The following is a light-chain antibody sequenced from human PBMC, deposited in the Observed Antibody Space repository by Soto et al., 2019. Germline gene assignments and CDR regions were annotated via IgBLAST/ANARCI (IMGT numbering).Light chain of an antibody. J-gene: IGLJ1*01. CDR1: SSDVGGYDL. CDR3: CSYAGRTTFHV. V-gene: IGLV2-23*02. Sequence: QSVLTQPASVSGSLRQSITISCTGSSSDVGGYDLVSWYQQHPGKAPQFLIYEVSKRPPGISARFSGSKSGNTASLTISGLQAEDEADYYCCSYAGRTTFHVFGTGTKSPS. CDR2: EVS.